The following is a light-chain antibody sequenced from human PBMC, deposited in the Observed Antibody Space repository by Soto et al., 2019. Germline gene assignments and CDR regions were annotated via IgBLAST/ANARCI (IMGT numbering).Light chain of an antibody. Sequence: IVLTQSPGTLSLSPGERATLSCRASQSVSSTYIAWYQQNPGQAPRLLIYGASSRATGIPDRFSGSGSGTYFTLTISRLEPEDFAVYFCQQYGRSPPFTVGQGNKVEIK. V-gene: IGKV3-20*01. CDR1: QSVSSTY. CDR2: GAS. CDR3: QQYGRSPPFT. J-gene: IGKJ2*01.